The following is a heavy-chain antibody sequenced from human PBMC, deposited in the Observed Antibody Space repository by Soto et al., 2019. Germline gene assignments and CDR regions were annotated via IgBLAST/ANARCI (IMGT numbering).Heavy chain of an antibody. CDR2: IHSDGSIT. Sequence: GGSLRLSCAASGFTFSSYWMHWARQAPGKGLVWVSRIHSDGSITSYADSVKGRFTISRDNAKNTLYLQMNSLRAEDTAVYYCARRKEYYYYGMDVWGQGTTVTVSS. V-gene: IGHV3-74*01. CDR1: GFTFSSYW. CDR3: ARRKEYYYYGMDV. J-gene: IGHJ6*02.